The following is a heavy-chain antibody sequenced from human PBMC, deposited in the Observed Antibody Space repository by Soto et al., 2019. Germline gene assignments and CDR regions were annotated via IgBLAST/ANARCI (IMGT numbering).Heavy chain of an antibody. CDR2: ISSSSSTI. Sequence: GGSLRLSCAASGFTFSSYSMNWVRQAPGKGLEWVSYISSSSSTIYYADSVKGRFTISRDNAKNSLYLQMNSLRAEDTAVYYCARENDYGDYPDAFDIWGQGTMVTVSS. CDR3: ARENDYGDYPDAFDI. D-gene: IGHD4-17*01. J-gene: IGHJ3*02. CDR1: GFTFSSYS. V-gene: IGHV3-48*01.